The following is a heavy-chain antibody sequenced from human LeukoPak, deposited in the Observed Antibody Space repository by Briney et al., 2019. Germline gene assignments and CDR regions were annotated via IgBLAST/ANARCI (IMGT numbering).Heavy chain of an antibody. CDR2: IYHSGST. CDR3: ARPYYYDSSSFDY. Sequence: SETLSLTCTVSGYSISSGYYWGWIRQPPGKWLEWIGSIYHSGSTYYNPSLKSRVTISVDTSKNQFSLKLSSVTAADTAVYYCARPYYYDSSSFDYWGQGTLVTVSS. J-gene: IGHJ4*02. V-gene: IGHV4-38-2*02. CDR1: GYSISSGYY. D-gene: IGHD3-22*01.